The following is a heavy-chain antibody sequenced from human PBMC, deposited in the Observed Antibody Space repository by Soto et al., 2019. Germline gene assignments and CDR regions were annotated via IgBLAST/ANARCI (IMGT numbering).Heavy chain of an antibody. CDR2: IYYSGST. J-gene: IGHJ5*02. CDR1: GGSISSSSYY. CDR3: ARLIAVAGTIWFDP. D-gene: IGHD6-19*01. V-gene: IGHV4-39*01. Sequence: SETLSLTCTVSGGSISSSSYYWGWIRQPPGKGLEWIGSIYYSGSTYYNPSLKSRVTISVDTSKNQFSLKLSSVTAADTAVYYCARLIAVAGTIWFDPWGQGTLVTVSS.